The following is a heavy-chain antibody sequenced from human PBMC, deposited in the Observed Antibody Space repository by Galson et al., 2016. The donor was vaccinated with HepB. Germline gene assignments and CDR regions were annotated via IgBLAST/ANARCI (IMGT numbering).Heavy chain of an antibody. Sequence: SLRLSCAASGFTFSDYYMTWIRQAPGKGLEWVAAVSGSAAGTEYGITTDYADSVKGRFTISGDNSKNTLYLQMNSLRAEDTAVYYCAKVGPSCSSTRCSDYYFDYWGQGTLVTVSS. CDR2: VSGSAAGTEYGITT. CDR1: GFTFSDYY. D-gene: IGHD2-2*01. V-gene: IGHV3-23*01. J-gene: IGHJ4*02. CDR3: AKVGPSCSSTRCSDYYFDY.